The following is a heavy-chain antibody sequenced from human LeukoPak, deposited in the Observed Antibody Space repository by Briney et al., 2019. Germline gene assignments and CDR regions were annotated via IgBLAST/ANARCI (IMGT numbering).Heavy chain of an antibody. CDR1: GYMFSDYY. V-gene: IGHV3-11*04. Sequence: GSLRLSCAASGYMFSDYYMSWIRQTPEKGLEWLAYISHSGSTIYYAESVKGRFTVSRDNGKNSLYLQMNTLRAEDTALYYCATYGSGSGTFFDSWGQGTLVTVSS. CDR3: ATYGSGSGTFFDS. J-gene: IGHJ4*01. D-gene: IGHD3-10*01. CDR2: ISHSGSTI.